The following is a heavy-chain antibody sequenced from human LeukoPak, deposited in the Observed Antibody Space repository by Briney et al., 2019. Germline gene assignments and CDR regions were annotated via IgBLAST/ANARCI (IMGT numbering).Heavy chain of an antibody. CDR3: ARLIAVAGFYFDY. CDR2: IYSGGST. V-gene: IGHV3-66*01. J-gene: IGHJ4*02. CDR1: GFTVSSNY. Sequence: GGSLRLSCAASGFTVSSNYMSWVHQAPGKGLEWVSVIYSGGSTYYADSVKGRFTISRDNSKNTLYLQMNSLRAEDTAVYYCARLIAVAGFYFDYWGQGTLVTVSS. D-gene: IGHD6-19*01.